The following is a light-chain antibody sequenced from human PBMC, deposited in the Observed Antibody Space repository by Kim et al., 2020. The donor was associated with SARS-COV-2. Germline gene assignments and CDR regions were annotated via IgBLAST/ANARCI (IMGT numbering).Light chain of an antibody. CDR2: QDS. V-gene: IGLV3-1*01. J-gene: IGLJ2*01. CDR3: QAWDSSTVV. CDR1: KLGDKY. Sequence: SYELTQPPSVSVSPGQTARITCSGDKLGDKYACWYQQKPGQSPVLVIYQDSKRPSGIPERFSGSKSGNTATLTISGTQAMDEADYYCQAWDSSTVVFGGGTQLTVL.